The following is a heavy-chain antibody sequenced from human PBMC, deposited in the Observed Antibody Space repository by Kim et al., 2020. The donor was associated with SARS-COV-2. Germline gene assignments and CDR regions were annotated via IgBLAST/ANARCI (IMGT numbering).Heavy chain of an antibody. D-gene: IGHD3-10*01. CDR2: INHSGST. J-gene: IGHJ6*02. CDR1: GGSFSGYY. V-gene: IGHV4-34*01. Sequence: SETLSLTCAVYGGSFSGYYWSWIRQPPGKGLEWIGEINHSGSTNYNPSLKSRVTISVDTSKNQFSLKLSSVTAADTAVYYCARGGITMVRGAKKNYYGMDVWGQGTTVTVSS. CDR3: ARGGITMVRGAKKNYYGMDV.